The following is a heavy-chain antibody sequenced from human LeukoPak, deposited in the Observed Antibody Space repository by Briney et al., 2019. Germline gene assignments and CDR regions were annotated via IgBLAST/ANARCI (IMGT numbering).Heavy chain of an antibody. Sequence: SVKVSCKASGGTFSSYAISWVRQAPGQGLEWMGRIIPIFGTANYAQKFQGRVTITTDESTSTAYMELSSLRSEDTAVNYCARDHWTVPVWKNGYSYDPTWEYAFDIWGQGTMVTVSS. CDR1: GGTFSSYA. J-gene: IGHJ3*02. CDR3: ARDHWTVPVWKNGYSYDPTWEYAFDI. CDR2: IIPIFGTA. V-gene: IGHV1-69*05. D-gene: IGHD5-18*01.